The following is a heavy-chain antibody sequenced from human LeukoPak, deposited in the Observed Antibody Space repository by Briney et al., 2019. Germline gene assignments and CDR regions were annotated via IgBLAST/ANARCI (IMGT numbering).Heavy chain of an antibody. D-gene: IGHD6-13*01. CDR3: AKDYSSSWYPYYFDY. Sequence: HPGGSLRLSCAASGFTFSSYAMGWVRQAPGKGLEWVSAISGSGGSTYYADSVKGRFTISRDNSKNTLYLQMNSLRAEDTAVYYCAKDYSSSWYPYYFDYWGQGTLVTVSS. CDR1: GFTFSSYA. V-gene: IGHV3-23*01. CDR2: ISGSGGST. J-gene: IGHJ4*02.